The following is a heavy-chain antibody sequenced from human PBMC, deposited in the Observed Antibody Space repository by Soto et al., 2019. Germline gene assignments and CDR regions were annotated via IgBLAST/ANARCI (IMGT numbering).Heavy chain of an antibody. Sequence: QVQLVQSGAEVKKPGSSVKVSCKASGGTFSSYAISWVRQAPGQGLEWMGGIIPIFGTANYAQKFQGRVTITADESTSTAYMELSSLRSEDTAVYYCARDQNYDPTASYYYGMDVGGQGTTVTVSS. CDR2: IIPIFGTA. V-gene: IGHV1-69*12. CDR3: ARDQNYDPTASYYYGMDV. CDR1: GGTFSSYA. D-gene: IGHD3-3*01. J-gene: IGHJ6*02.